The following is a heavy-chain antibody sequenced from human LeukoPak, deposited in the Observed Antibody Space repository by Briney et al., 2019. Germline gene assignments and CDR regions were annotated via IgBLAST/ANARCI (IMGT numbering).Heavy chain of an antibody. V-gene: IGHV3-53*01. J-gene: IGHJ4*02. CDR1: GFAGPSNY. D-gene: IGHD3-22*01. CDR2: LYSAGAT. CDR3: ASGEVGVRKFNSDPFHH. Sequence: GGSLRLTCAASGFAGPSNYMTWVRQAQEKGLEWVSILYSAGATYYADSVRGRFTITRDTSKNTLNLQMNSLRADDTAIYYCASGEVGVRKFNSDPFHHWGQGTLVTVSS.